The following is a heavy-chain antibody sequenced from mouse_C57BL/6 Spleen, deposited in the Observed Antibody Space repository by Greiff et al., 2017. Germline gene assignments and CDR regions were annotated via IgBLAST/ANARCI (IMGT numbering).Heavy chain of an antibody. Sequence: EVKLMESGEGLVKPGGSLKLSCAASGFTFSSYAMSWVRQTPEKRLEWVAYISSGGDYIYYADTVKGRFTISRDNARNTLYLQMSSLKSEDTAMYYCTRDYYGSRYYAMDYWGQGTSVTVSS. CDR3: TRDYYGSRYYAMDY. D-gene: IGHD1-1*01. V-gene: IGHV5-9-1*02. CDR1: GFTFSSYA. J-gene: IGHJ4*01. CDR2: ISSGGDYI.